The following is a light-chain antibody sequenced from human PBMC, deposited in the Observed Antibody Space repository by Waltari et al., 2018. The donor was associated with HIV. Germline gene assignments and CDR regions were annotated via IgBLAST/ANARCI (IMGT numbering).Light chain of an antibody. Sequence: DIQMTQSTSSLSASVGDRVTITCQASQHIATNLNWFQQKPGKAPKLLIYDVSKLETGVPSRFTGGGSGSTFTFTITSLRPEDIATYYCLQYDDLPRTFGGGTKVELK. J-gene: IGKJ4*01. CDR3: LQYDDLPRT. CDR2: DVS. V-gene: IGKV1-33*01. CDR1: QHIATN.